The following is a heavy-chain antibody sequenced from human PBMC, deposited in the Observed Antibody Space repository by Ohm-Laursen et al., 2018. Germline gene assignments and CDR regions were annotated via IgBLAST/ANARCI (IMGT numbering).Heavy chain of an antibody. V-gene: IGHV4-59*07. CDR1: GGSISSYY. CDR3: ARGTAYGDYVDY. Sequence: SDTLSLTCTVSGGSISSYYWSWIRQPPGKGLEWIGYIYYSGSTNYNPSLKSRVTISVGTSKNQFSLKLSSVTAADTAVYYCARGTAYGDYVDYWGQGTLVTVSS. CDR2: IYYSGST. J-gene: IGHJ4*02. D-gene: IGHD4-17*01.